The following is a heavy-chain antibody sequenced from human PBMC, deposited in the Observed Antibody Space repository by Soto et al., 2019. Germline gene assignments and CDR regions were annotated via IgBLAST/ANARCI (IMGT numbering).Heavy chain of an antibody. J-gene: IGHJ6*02. V-gene: IGHV3-53*01. Sequence: GGSLRLSCAASGFTVSSNYMSWVRQAPGKRLEWVSVIYSGGSTYYADSVKGRFTISRDNSKNTLYLQMNSLRAEDTAVYYCARDPGYYDILTGYYSILSGMDVWGQGTTVTVSS. CDR3: ARDPGYYDILTGYYSILSGMDV. D-gene: IGHD3-9*01. CDR2: IYSGGST. CDR1: GFTVSSNY.